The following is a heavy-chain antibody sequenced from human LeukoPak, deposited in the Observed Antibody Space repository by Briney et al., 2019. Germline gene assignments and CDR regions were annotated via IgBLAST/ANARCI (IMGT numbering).Heavy chain of an antibody. Sequence: ASVKVSCKVSGYTLTELSMHWVRQAPGKGLEWMGGFNPKDGETIYARKFQGRVTMTEDTSTDTAYMELSSLRSEDTAVYYCATSLVALGSTWGQGTLVTVSS. CDR1: GYTLTELS. D-gene: IGHD2-8*02. CDR3: ATSLVALGST. J-gene: IGHJ5*02. CDR2: FNPKDGET. V-gene: IGHV1-24*01.